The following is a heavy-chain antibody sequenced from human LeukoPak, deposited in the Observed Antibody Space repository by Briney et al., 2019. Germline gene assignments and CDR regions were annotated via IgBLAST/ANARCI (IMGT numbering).Heavy chain of an antibody. J-gene: IGHJ6*03. CDR3: ARGGDGYYYYYYMDV. D-gene: IGHD5-24*01. CDR2: INTNTGNP. CDR1: GYTFTSYA. V-gene: IGHV7-4-1*02. Sequence: ASVKVSCKASGYTFTSYAMNWVRQAPGQGLEWMGWINTNTGNPTYAQGFTGRFVFSLDTSVSTAYLQISSLKAEDTAVYYCARGGDGYYYYYYMDVWGKGTTVTVSS.